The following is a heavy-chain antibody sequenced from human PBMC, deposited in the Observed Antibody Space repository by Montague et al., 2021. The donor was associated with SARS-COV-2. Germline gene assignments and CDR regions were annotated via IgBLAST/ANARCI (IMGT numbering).Heavy chain of an antibody. CDR2: IYYSEST. D-gene: IGHD6-6*01. CDR3: ASIARAQVYYFDY. V-gene: IGHV4-39*01. CDR1: GXSISSSSYY. Sequence: SETLSLTCTVSGXSISSSSYYWGWIRQPPGKGLEWIGSIYYSESTDYNPSLKSRVTISVDTSKNQFSLKLSSVTAADTAGYYCASIARAQVYYFDYWGQGTLVTVSS. J-gene: IGHJ4*02.